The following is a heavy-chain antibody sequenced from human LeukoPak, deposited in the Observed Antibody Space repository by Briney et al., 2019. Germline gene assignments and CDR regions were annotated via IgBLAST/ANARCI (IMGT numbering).Heavy chain of an antibody. CDR3: ARGVGAAAGAIQH. J-gene: IGHJ1*01. V-gene: IGHV4-34*01. CDR1: GGSFSGYY. D-gene: IGHD6-13*01. Sequence: PSETLSLTCAVYGGSFSGYYWSWIRQPPGKGLEWIGEINHSGSTNYNPSLKSRVTISVDTSKNQFSLKLSSVTVADTAVYYCARGVGAAAGAIQHWGQGTLVTVSS. CDR2: INHSGST.